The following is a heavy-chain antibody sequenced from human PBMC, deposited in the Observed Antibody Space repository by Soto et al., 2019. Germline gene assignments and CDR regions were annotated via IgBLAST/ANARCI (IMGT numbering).Heavy chain of an antibody. CDR3: AGGYGRTYFDY. Sequence: QVQLVESGGGVVQPGRSLRLSCAASGFTFSSYGMHWVRQAPGKGLEWVAVISYDGTNKYYADSVKGRFTISRDNSKNTLYLQMNSLRAEDTAVYYCAGGYGRTYFDYGGQGTLVTVSS. V-gene: IGHV3-30*03. CDR1: GFTFSSYG. J-gene: IGHJ4*02. D-gene: IGHD1-1*01. CDR2: ISYDGTNK.